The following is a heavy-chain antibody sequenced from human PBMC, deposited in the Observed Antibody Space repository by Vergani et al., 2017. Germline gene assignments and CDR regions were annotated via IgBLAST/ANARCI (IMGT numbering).Heavy chain of an antibody. D-gene: IGHD3-22*01. CDR2: IRYDGSNK. Sequence: QVQRVETGGGVVQPGGSLRHSCAASGFTFSSYGMHWVRQAPGKGLERVAFIRYDGSNKYYADSVKGRFTISRDNSKNTLYLQMNSLRAEDTAVYYCANDYYDSSGYPQSAFDYWGQGTLVTVSS. CDR3: ANDYYDSSGYPQSAFDY. J-gene: IGHJ4*02. CDR1: GFTFSSYG. V-gene: IGHV3-30*02.